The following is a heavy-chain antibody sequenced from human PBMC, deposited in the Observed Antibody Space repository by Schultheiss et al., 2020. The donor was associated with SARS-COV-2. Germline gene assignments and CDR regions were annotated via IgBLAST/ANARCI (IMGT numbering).Heavy chain of an antibody. CDR1: GYSISSGYY. CDR3: ASQRPYSGRGY. D-gene: IGHD1-26*01. V-gene: IGHV4-38-2*01. Sequence: GSLRLSCAVSGYSISSGYYWGWIRQPPGKGLEWIGYIYYSGSTNYNPSLKSRVTISVDTSKNQFSLKLSSVTAADTAVYYCASQRPYSGRGYWGQGTLVTVSS. J-gene: IGHJ4*02. CDR2: IYYSGST.